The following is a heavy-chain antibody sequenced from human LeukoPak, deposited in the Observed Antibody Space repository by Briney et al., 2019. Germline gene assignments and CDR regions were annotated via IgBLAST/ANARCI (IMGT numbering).Heavy chain of an antibody. CDR2: MNPHSGNT. J-gene: IGHJ6*03. Sequence: ALVKGSSKASGYTFTSYDINWVRQATGQGLEWMGWMNPHSGNTGYAQKFQGRVTMTRNTSISTAYMELSSLRSEDTAVYYCARDNVAVAEGSYYYYMDVWGKGTTVTISS. CDR3: ARDNVAVAEGSYYYYMDV. V-gene: IGHV1-8*01. D-gene: IGHD6-19*01. CDR1: GYTFTSYD.